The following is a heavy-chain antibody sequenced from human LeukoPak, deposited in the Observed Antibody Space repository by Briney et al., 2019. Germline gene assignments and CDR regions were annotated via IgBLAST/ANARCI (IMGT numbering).Heavy chain of an antibody. CDR2: ISSSSSYI. CDR1: GFTFSSYS. D-gene: IGHD2-15*01. Sequence: GGSLRLSCAASGFTFSSYSMNWVRQAPGKGLEWVSSISSSSSYIYYGDSVKGRFTISRDNAKSSLYLQINSLRVDDTAVYYCARDRRHCSAGNCCGGAFDIWGQGTMVTVSS. V-gene: IGHV3-21*01. CDR3: ARDRRHCSAGNCCGGAFDI. J-gene: IGHJ3*02.